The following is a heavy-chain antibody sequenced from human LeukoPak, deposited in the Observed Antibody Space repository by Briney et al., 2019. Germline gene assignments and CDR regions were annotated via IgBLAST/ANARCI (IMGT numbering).Heavy chain of an antibody. V-gene: IGHV1-2*02. CDR3: ARDRSTLGYRQFDY. Sequence: PSASVKVSCKASGYTFTDYYIHWVRQAPGQGLEWMGWVNPNSGVTMYAQRFQDRVTMTRDPSTNTAYIDLSSLESDETARYYCARDRSTLGYRQFDYWGQRTLVTVSS. CDR2: VNPNSGVT. J-gene: IGHJ4*02. D-gene: IGHD5-18*01. CDR1: GYTFTDYY.